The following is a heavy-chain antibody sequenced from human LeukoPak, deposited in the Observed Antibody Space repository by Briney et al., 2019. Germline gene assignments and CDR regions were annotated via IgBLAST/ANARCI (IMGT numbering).Heavy chain of an antibody. CDR1: LFAFTSDG. V-gene: IGHV1-18*01. J-gene: IGHJ4*02. CDR2: ISAYNGNT. CDR3: RSVEEGVEEAENIAVAFGDY. Sequence: ASVKLSCKASLFAFTSDGISSVRQAPGQGLEWMGWISAYNGNTNYAQKLQGRVTMTTDTSTSTAYMELSSLRYDDTAVYYCRSVEEGVEEAENIAVAFGDYWGQGTLVTVSS. D-gene: IGHD6-19*01.